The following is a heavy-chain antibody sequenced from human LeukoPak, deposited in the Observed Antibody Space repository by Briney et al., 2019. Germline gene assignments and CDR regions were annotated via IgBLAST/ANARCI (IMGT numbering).Heavy chain of an antibody. CDR2: ISSNGDNT. Sequence: PGGSLRLSCSVSGFTFSTYVMHWVRQAPGKGLEYVSAISSNGDNTYYADSVKGRFTIPRDNSKNTLYLQMSSLRADDTAVYYCVRGTGYWGQGTLDTVSS. V-gene: IGHV3-64D*06. J-gene: IGHJ4*02. CDR1: GFTFSTYV. CDR3: VRGTGY.